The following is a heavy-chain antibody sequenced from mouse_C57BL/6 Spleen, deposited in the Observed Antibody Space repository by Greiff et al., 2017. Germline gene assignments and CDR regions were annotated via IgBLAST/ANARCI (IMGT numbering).Heavy chain of an antibody. Sequence: QVQLKQSGAELARPGASVKMSCKASGYTFTSYTMHWVKQRPGQGLEWIGYINPSSGYTKYNQKFKDKATLTADKSSSTAYMQLSSLTSEDSAVYYCARNWDGYFDYWGQGTTLTVSS. CDR1: GYTFTSYT. CDR2: INPSSGYT. V-gene: IGHV1-4*01. D-gene: IGHD4-1*01. CDR3: ARNWDGYFDY. J-gene: IGHJ2*01.